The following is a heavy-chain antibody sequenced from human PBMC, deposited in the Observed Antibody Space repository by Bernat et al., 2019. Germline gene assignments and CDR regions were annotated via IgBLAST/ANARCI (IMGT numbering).Heavy chain of an antibody. CDR2: IKQDGSEK. D-gene: IGHD2-8*01. CDR3: ARMGNTYGQYNWFDP. J-gene: IGHJ5*02. CDR1: GFTFDIYW. V-gene: IGHV3-7*01. Sequence: EVQLVESGGGLVQPGGSLRLSCAASGFTFDIYWMSWVRQAPGKGLEWVANIKQDGSEKHYVDSVQGRFTISRDNAKNLVYLQMNSLRGEDTAVYYCARMGNTYGQYNWFDPWGQGTLVTVAS.